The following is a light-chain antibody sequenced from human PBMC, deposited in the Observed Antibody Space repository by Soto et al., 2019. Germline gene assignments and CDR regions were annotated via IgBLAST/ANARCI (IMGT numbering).Light chain of an antibody. J-gene: IGKJ4*01. CDR3: QQYNNWPPIT. CDR2: GAS. CDR1: QSVSSSY. V-gene: IGKV3-20*01. Sequence: EIVLTQSPGTLSLSPGERATLSCRAIQSVSSSYLAWYQQKPGQAPRLLIYGASSRATGIPDRVNGRGSGTDFTLTISSLQSEDFAVYYCQQYNNWPPITFGGGTKVDIK.